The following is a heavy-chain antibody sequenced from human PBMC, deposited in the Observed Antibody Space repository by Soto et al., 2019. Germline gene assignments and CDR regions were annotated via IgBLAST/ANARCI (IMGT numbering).Heavy chain of an antibody. CDR2: INPSGGGT. Sequence: ASVKVSCKASGYTFTSDNIHWVRQAPGQGLEWMGIINPSGGGTSYAQKFQGRVTMTRDTSTSTVYMELSSLRSDDTAVYYCATGLSNSGYYSPWGQGTQVTVSS. J-gene: IGHJ4*02. CDR1: GYTFTSDN. CDR3: ATGLSNSGYYSP. V-gene: IGHV1-46*01. D-gene: IGHD3-22*01.